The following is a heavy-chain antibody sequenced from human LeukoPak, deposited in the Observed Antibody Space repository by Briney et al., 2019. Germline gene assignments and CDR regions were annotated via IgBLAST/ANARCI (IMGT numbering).Heavy chain of an antibody. V-gene: IGHV1-69*13. Sequence: SVKVSCKASGGTFSSYAISWVRQAPGQGLEWMGGIIPIFGTANYAQKFQGRVTITADESTSTAYMELSSLRSEDTAVYYCARGREPAAAIVGAFDIWGQGTMVTVSS. D-gene: IGHD2-2*01. CDR2: IIPIFGTA. CDR1: GGTFSSYA. CDR3: ARGREPAAAIVGAFDI. J-gene: IGHJ3*02.